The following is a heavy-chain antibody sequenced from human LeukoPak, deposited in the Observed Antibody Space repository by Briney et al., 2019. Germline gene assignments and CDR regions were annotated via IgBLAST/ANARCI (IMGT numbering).Heavy chain of an antibody. D-gene: IGHD3-9*01. CDR3: ARDGRRKYDILTGYYPDY. CDR2: IYSGGST. V-gene: IGHV3-53*05. J-gene: IGHJ4*02. Sequence: PGGSLRLSCAASGFTVSSNYMSWVRQAPGKGLEWVSVIYSGGSTYYADSVKGRFTISRDNSKNTLYLQMNSQRAEDTAVYYCARDGRRKYDILTGYYPDYWGQGTLVTISS. CDR1: GFTVSSNY.